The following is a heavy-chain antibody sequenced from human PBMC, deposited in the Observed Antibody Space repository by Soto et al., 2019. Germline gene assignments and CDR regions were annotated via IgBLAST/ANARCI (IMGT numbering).Heavy chain of an antibody. CDR3: AKAVFVVVPAAIPYFDY. Sequence: GGSLRLSCAASGFTFSSYGMHWVRQAPGKGLEWVAVIPYDGSNKYYADSVKGRFTISRDNSKNTLYLQMNSLRAEDTAVYYCAKAVFVVVPAAIPYFDYWGQGTLVTVSS. V-gene: IGHV3-30*18. CDR1: GFTFSSYG. D-gene: IGHD2-2*02. J-gene: IGHJ4*02. CDR2: IPYDGSNK.